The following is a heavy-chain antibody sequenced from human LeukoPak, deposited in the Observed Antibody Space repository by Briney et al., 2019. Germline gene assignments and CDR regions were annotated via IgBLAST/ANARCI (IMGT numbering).Heavy chain of an antibody. CDR1: GGSFSGYY. Sequence: SETLSLTCAVYGGSFSGYYWSWIRQPPGKGLEWIGEINHSGSTNYNPSLKSRVTISVDTSKNQFPLKLSSVTAADTAVYYCARTLYYYARGPWGQGTLVTVSS. V-gene: IGHV4-34*01. J-gene: IGHJ5*02. D-gene: IGHD3-10*01. CDR2: INHSGST. CDR3: ARTLYYYARGP.